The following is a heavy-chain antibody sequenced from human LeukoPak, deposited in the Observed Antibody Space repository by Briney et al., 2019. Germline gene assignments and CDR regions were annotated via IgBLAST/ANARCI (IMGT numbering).Heavy chain of an antibody. Sequence: SETLSLTCSISGGSISRYYWNWIRQPPGKGLEWIGYIYHSGSTNYNPSLKSRVTISVDTSKNLFSLRLTSVTAAGTAMYYCATADFHGGNPFDAFDFWGQGTVVTVTS. J-gene: IGHJ3*01. V-gene: IGHV4-59*08. D-gene: IGHD4-23*01. CDR1: GGSISRYY. CDR3: ATADFHGGNPFDAFDF. CDR2: IYHSGST.